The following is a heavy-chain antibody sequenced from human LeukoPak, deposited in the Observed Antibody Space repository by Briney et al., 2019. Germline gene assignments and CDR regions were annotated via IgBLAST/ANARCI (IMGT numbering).Heavy chain of an antibody. CDR1: GYNFNTHG. J-gene: IGHJ3*02. D-gene: IGHD5-18*01. Sequence: APVKVSCKASGYNFNTHGIGWVRQAPRQGLEWMGWITAANGNTNYAQKVQGRVTMTTDTSTSTAYMELRSLRSDDTAVYFCARDLARGYSYGYNAFDIWGQGTMVTVSS. CDR2: ITAANGNT. CDR3: ARDLARGYSYGYNAFDI. V-gene: IGHV1-18*01.